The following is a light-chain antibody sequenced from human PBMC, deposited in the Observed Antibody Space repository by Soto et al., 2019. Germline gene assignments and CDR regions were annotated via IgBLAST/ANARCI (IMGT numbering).Light chain of an antibody. CDR1: QTVSGSY. J-gene: IGKJ1*01. V-gene: IGKV3-20*01. Sequence: IVLTQFPGTLSLSPGERATLSCRTSQTVSGSYLAWYQQKPGQAPRLLIYGASSRAAGIPDRFSGSGSGTDFTLSISSLEPEDFAVYYCQQYGSSPRTFGQGTKVEIK. CDR2: GAS. CDR3: QQYGSSPRT.